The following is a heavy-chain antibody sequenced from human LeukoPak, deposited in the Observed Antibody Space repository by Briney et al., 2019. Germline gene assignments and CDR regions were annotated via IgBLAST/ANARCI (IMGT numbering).Heavy chain of an antibody. CDR2: IYYTGST. CDR3: AQQQLGGLNAFDL. D-gene: IGHD6-13*01. CDR1: GGSLSSGGYY. V-gene: IGHV4-31*03. J-gene: IGHJ3*01. Sequence: SQTLSLTCTVSGGSLSSGGYYWSWIRQHPGKGLEWIAYIYYTGSTYYNPSLKSRVSISVDTSKNQISLNLNSVTAADTAVYYCAQQQLGGLNAFDLWGQGTMVTISS.